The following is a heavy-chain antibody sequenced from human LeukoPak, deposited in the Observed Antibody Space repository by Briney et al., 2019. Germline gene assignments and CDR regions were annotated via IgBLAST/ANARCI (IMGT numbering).Heavy chain of an antibody. J-gene: IGHJ6*02. CDR2: ISYDGGNQ. Sequence: PGGSLRLSCEASGFTFFNYGLHWVRQAPGKGLEWVSLISYDGGNQKYADSVKGRFTISRDNSKNTVYLQLNSLRAEDTAVYYCAKDRRMMSAYYGMDVWGQGTTVIVSS. D-gene: IGHD3-16*01. CDR1: GFTFFNYG. V-gene: IGHV3-30*18. CDR3: AKDRRMMSAYYGMDV.